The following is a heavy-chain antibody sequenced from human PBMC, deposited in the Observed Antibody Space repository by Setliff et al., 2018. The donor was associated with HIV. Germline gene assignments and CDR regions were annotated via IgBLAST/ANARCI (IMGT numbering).Heavy chain of an antibody. CDR1: GFAFTNSY. J-gene: IGHJ5*02. CDR2: IKPDGSDT. Sequence: PGESLKISCAASGFAFTNSYMSWVRQAPGKGLEWVANIKPDGSDTSYLDSVKGRFTISRDNAKNSLHLQMNSLRAEDTAVYYCGRPIAVAGLDPWGQGTLVTVSS. CDR3: GRPIAVAGLDP. D-gene: IGHD6-19*01. V-gene: IGHV3-7*01.